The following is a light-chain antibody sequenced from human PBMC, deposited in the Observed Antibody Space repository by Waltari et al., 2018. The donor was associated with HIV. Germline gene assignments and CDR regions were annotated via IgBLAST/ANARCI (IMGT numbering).Light chain of an antibody. CDR3: GTWDTSLNAGV. CDR1: TSNIGNNY. Sequence: QSVLTQPPSVSAAPGQKVTISCSGSTSNIGNNYVFWYQQLPGTVPKLLIYDNYDRPSGIPDRFSGSNSGTSATLGITGLQTGDEADYYCGTWDTSLNAGVFGGGTKLTVL. J-gene: IGLJ2*01. CDR2: DNY. V-gene: IGLV1-51*01.